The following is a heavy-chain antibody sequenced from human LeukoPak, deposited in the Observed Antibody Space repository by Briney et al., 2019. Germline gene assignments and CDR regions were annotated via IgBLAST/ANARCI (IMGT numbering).Heavy chain of an antibody. D-gene: IGHD3-9*01. CDR3: ARDRGKLRYLDL. Sequence: GGSLRLSCVASGFAFNTQAMHWVRQAPGKGLEWLAVMSLDGSSIYYADSVRGRFTISRDNSKNTLFLEMSSLRVEDTAVYYCARDRGKLRYLDLWGQGTLLTVSS. V-gene: IGHV3-30*15. CDR2: MSLDGSSI. CDR1: GFAFNTQA. J-gene: IGHJ4*02.